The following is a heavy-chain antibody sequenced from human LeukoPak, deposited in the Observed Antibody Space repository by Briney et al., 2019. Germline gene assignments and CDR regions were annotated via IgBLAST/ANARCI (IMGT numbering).Heavy chain of an antibody. CDR1: GFTFSSFE. CDR2: ISVTSDST. J-gene: IGHJ3*02. D-gene: IGHD2-21*01. Sequence: GGSLRLSCAASGFTFSSFEMNWVRQAPGKGLEWVSYISVTSDSTQYADSVEGRFTISRDNAKNSLYLQMNSLRTEDTAVYFCARELVVGGNGFDIWGQGTMVTVSS. V-gene: IGHV3-48*03. CDR3: ARELVVGGNGFDI.